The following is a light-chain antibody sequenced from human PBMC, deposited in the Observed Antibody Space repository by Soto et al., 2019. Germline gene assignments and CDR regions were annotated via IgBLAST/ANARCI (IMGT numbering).Light chain of an antibody. J-gene: IGLJ1*01. Sequence: QSVLTQPASVSGSPGQSITISCTGTSSDVGTYDYVSWHQQHPGKAPKLIIYDVNNRPSGVSSRFSGSKSGNTASLTISGLQAEDEADYYCCSYAGSSTPHVFGTGTKVTVL. V-gene: IGLV2-14*01. CDR3: CSYAGSSTPHV. CDR1: SSDVGTYDY. CDR2: DVN.